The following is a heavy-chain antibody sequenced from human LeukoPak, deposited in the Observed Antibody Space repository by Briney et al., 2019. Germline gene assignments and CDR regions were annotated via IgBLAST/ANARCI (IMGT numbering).Heavy chain of an antibody. CDR2: IYYSGST. Sequence: SETLSLTCTVSGGSISSYYWNWIRQPPGKGLEWIGYIYYSGSTNYNPSLKSRVTISVDTSKNQFSLKLSSVAAADTAVYYCARDRGYDSPAFDIWGQGTMVTVSS. J-gene: IGHJ3*02. CDR1: GGSISSYY. CDR3: ARDRGYDSPAFDI. V-gene: IGHV4-59*01. D-gene: IGHD5-12*01.